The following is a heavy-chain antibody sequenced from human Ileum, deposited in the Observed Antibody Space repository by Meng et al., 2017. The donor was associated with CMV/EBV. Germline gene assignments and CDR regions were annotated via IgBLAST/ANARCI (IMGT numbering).Heavy chain of an antibody. Sequence: NVTGYYMHGVRQAPGQGLEWMGWINPNSGGTNYAQKFQGRVTMTRDTSISTAYMELSRLRSDDTAVYYCARDSPSYYYDSSGYYLYWGQGTLVTVSS. CDR3: ARDSPSYYYDSSGYYLY. D-gene: IGHD3-22*01. V-gene: IGHV1-2*02. CDR1: NVTGYY. J-gene: IGHJ4*02. CDR2: INPNSGGT.